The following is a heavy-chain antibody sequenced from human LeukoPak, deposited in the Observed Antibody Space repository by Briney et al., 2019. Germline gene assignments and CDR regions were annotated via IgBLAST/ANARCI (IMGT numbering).Heavy chain of an antibody. V-gene: IGHV3-23*01. CDR1: GFTFSTYA. CDR3: AKRYYCDSTSCYGFYY. J-gene: IGHJ4*02. D-gene: IGHD2-2*01. CDR2: ISGNGDST. Sequence: PGGSLRLSCAASGFTFSTYAMSWVRQAPGKGLEWVSAISGNGDSTYYADSVKGRFTISRDTSKNTLSLQMNSLGAEDTALFYCAKRYYCDSTSCYGFYYWGQGTLGTVSS.